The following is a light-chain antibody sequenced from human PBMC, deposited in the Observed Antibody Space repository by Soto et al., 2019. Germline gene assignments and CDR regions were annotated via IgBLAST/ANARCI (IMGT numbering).Light chain of an antibody. CDR2: AAS. CDR1: QDIVSA. J-gene: IGKJ5*01. Sequence: AIRMTQSPSSLSASTGYRFTITCRASQDIVSALAWYQQKPGEAPKVLIHAASTLQSGVPSRFSGSGSGTEFTLTIHSLQPEDFATYYCQQTNRYPITFGQGTRREIK. CDR3: QQTNRYPIT. V-gene: IGKV1-8*01.